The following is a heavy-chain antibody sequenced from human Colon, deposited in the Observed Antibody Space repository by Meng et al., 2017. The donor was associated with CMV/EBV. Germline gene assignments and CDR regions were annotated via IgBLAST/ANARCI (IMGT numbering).Heavy chain of an antibody. J-gene: IGHJ4*02. CDR1: GGSVTSGTYY. Sequence: SETLSLTCIVSGGSVTSGTYYWSWIRQPPGKGLEWIGFIFYGGSTNYNPSLRSRVTISLDTSKSRFSLKLSSVTAADTAVYYCARGLAVTGIGVHFDYWGQGTLVTVSS. D-gene: IGHD6-19*01. CDR3: ARGLAVTGIGVHFDY. V-gene: IGHV4-61*01. CDR2: IFYGGST.